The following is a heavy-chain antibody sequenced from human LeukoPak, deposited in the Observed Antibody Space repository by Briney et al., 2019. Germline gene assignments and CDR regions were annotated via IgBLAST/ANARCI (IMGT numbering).Heavy chain of an antibody. CDR2: ISGGGART. J-gene: IGHJ4*02. CDR1: GFTFNNYA. CDR3: AKDSSYYYGSTCYIDY. V-gene: IGHV3-23*01. Sequence: GGSLRLSCAASGFTFNNYAMSWVRQAPGKGLERVSGISGGGARTYYPDSVKGRFTISRDNSKNTLYLQMNSLRAEDTAVYYCAKDSSYYYGSTCYIDYWGQGALVTVSS. D-gene: IGHD3-22*01.